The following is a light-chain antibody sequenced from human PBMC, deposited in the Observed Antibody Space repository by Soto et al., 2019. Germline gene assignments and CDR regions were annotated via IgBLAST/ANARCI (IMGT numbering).Light chain of an antibody. J-gene: IGKJ4*01. V-gene: IGKV3-15*01. Sequence: VMTQSPATLSVSAGERATLSCRANQTISSNLAWYQQKPGQAPRLLIYGASTRATGIPARFSGSVSGTEGTITISSLQSEDGTVYYCQHYNNWIGTFGGGTKVDIK. CDR2: GAS. CDR3: QHYNNWIGT. CDR1: QTISSN.